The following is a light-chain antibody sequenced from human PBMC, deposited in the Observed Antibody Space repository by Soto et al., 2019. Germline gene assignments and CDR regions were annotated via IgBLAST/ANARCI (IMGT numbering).Light chain of an antibody. J-gene: IGKJ1*01. CDR2: DVS. CDR1: QSISW. V-gene: IGKV1-5*01. CDR3: QQFNNYFRT. Sequence: DIQMTQSPSTLSASVGDRVTITCRASQSISWLAWYQQKPGKAPKLLIYDVSSLQTGVPSRFSGSGSGTEFTLTISSLQPDDFETYYCQQFNNYFRTFGQGTKVDIX.